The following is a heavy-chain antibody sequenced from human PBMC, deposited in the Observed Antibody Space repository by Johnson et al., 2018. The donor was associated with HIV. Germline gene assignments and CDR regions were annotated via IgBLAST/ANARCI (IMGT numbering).Heavy chain of an antibody. CDR1: GFTFSSYG. D-gene: IGHD3-16*01. CDR3: TKMGALGAFDI. Sequence: VQLVESGGGVVQPGRSLRLSCVASGFTFSSYGMHWVRQAPGKGLEWVTIISYDGSNKYYADSVKGRFTISRDNSKNTLSLQMNSLRAEDTAVYYCTKMGALGAFDIWGQGTMVTVSS. J-gene: IGHJ3*02. CDR2: ISYDGSNK. V-gene: IGHV3-30*18.